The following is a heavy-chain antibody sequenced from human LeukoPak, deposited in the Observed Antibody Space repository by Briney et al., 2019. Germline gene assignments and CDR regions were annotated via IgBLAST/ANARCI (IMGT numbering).Heavy chain of an antibody. V-gene: IGHV3-23*01. J-gene: IGHJ4*02. CDR1: GFSFSSYA. CDR3: AKEAILERHPLFDY. Sequence: GGSLRLSSAASGFSFSSYAMSWVRQAPGKGLEWVSAISGSGGSTYYADSVKGRFTISRDNSKNTLYLQMNSLRAEDTAVYYCAKEAILERHPLFDYWGQGPWSPSPQ. D-gene: IGHD1-1*01. CDR2: ISGSGGST.